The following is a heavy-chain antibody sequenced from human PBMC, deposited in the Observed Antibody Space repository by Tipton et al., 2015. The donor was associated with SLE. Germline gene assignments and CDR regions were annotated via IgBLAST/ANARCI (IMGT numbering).Heavy chain of an antibody. CDR2: IYSGGST. V-gene: IGHV3-23*03. J-gene: IGHJ6*02. D-gene: IGHD2-15*01. CDR3: AKEQAGYCSGGSCYGSYYYGLDV. CDR1: GFTFSSYA. Sequence: QLVQSGGGLVKPGGSLRLSCAASGFTFSSYAMSWVRQAPGKGLEWVSVIYSGGSTWYADSVKGRFTISRDNSKNTLFLQMTSLRAEDTAVFYCAKEQAGYCSGGSCYGSYYYGLDVWGQGTTVTVSS.